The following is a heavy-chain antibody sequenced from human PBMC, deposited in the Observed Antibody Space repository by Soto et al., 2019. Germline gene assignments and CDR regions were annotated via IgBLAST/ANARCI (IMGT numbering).Heavy chain of an antibody. CDR1: GGTFSSYA. Sequence: QVQLVQSGAEVKKPGSSVKVSCKASGGTFSSYAISWVRQAPGQGLEWMGGIIPIFGTANYAQKFQGRVTITADDSTSTAYMELSSLRSEDTAVYYCARPARGDFWSPSDYWGQGTLVTVSS. CDR2: IIPIFGTA. J-gene: IGHJ4*02. D-gene: IGHD3-3*01. CDR3: ARPARGDFWSPSDY. V-gene: IGHV1-69*01.